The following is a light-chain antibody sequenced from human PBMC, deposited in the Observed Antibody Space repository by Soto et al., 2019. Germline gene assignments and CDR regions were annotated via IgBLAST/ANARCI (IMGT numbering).Light chain of an antibody. Sequence: EIVLTQSPGTLSFSPGERATLSCRAIQSVSSSYLAWYQQKVGQAPRLLIYGASSRATGIPDRFSGTGSGTDFTLTISRLEPEDFAVYYCQQYGSSPPITFGQGTRLEIK. CDR3: QQYGSSPPIT. CDR1: QSVSSSY. J-gene: IGKJ5*01. V-gene: IGKV3-20*01. CDR2: GAS.